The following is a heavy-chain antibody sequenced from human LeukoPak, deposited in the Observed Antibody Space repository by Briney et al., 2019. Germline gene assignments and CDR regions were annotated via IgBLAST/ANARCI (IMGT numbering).Heavy chain of an antibody. CDR3: AKGREVFGDSRFDY. V-gene: IGHV3-23*01. Sequence: PGGSLRLSCAASGFTFSSYAMSWFRQAPGKGLEWVSTVSGSGGTTYYADSVKGRFTISRDNSKNTLYLQMNRMTAEDTAVYYCAKGREVFGDSRFDYWGQGILVTVSS. CDR1: GFTFSSYA. D-gene: IGHD4-17*01. CDR2: VSGSGGTT. J-gene: IGHJ4*02.